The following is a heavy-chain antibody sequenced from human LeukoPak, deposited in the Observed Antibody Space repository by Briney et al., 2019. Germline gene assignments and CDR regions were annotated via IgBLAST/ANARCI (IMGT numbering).Heavy chain of an antibody. CDR1: GYTFTSYG. J-gene: IGHJ4*02. Sequence: ASVKVSCKASGYTFTSYGISWVRQAPGQGLEWMGYIITYNGNTNYAQKLQGRVTMTTDTSTSTAYMELRSLRSEDTAVYYCARVYGVRGVADFDYWGQGTLVTVSS. CDR3: ARVYGVRGVADFDY. D-gene: IGHD3-10*01. CDR2: IITYNGNT. V-gene: IGHV1-18*01.